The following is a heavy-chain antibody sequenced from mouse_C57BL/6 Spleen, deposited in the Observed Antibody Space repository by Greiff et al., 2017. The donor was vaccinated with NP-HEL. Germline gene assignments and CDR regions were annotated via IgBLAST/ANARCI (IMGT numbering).Heavy chain of an antibody. D-gene: IGHD4-1*01. CDR2: ISDGGSYT. CDR1: GFTFSSYA. V-gene: IGHV5-4*01. CDR3: AREVAANWDYFDY. J-gene: IGHJ2*01. Sequence: EVQLMESGGGLVKPGGSLKLSCAASGFTFSSYAMSWVRQTPEKRLEWVATISDGGSYTYYPDNVKGRFTISRDNAKNNLYLQMSHLKSEDTAMYYCAREVAANWDYFDYWGQGTTLTVSS.